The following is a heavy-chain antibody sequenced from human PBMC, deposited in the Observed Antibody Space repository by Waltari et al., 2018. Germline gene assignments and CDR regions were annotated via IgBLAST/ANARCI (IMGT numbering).Heavy chain of an antibody. V-gene: IGHV4-38-2*01. CDR2: ISGSSGTT. D-gene: IGHD1-7*01. J-gene: IGHJ4*02. Sequence: QVQLQESGPGLVKPSETLSLTCAVSGYSISSGYYLGWIRQPPGKGLEYIGYISGSSGTTNYNPSLKSRVTISKDTSKNQFSLKLSSVTAADTAVYYCARGAGTTYFDYWGQGVLVTVSS. CDR3: ARGAGTTYFDY. CDR1: GYSISSGYY.